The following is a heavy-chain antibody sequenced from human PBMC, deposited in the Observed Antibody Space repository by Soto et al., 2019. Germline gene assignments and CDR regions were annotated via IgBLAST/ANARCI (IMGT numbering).Heavy chain of an antibody. CDR3: AKDGTSVPEIYDFWSGYVAGYYYYYMDV. Sequence: PGGSLRLSCAASGFTFSSYGMHWVRQAPGKGLEWVAVISYDGSNKYYADSVKGRFTISRDNSKNTLYLQMNSLRAEDTAVYYCAKDGTSVPEIYDFWSGYVAGYYYYYMDVWGKGTTVTVSS. V-gene: IGHV3-30*18. CDR1: GFTFSSYG. CDR2: ISYDGSNK. J-gene: IGHJ6*03. D-gene: IGHD3-3*01.